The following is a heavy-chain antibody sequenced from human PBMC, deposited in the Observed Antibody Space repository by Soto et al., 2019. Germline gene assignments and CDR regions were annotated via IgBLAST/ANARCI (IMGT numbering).Heavy chain of an antibody. CDR3: ARDPTKYSSGWYRKNWFDP. CDR1: GGTFSSYA. CDR2: IIPIFGTA. Sequence: GASVKVSCKASGGTFSSYAISWVRQAPGQGLEWMGGIIPIFGTANYAQKFQGRVTMTRDTSISTAYTELSSLRSEDTAVYYCARDPTKYSSGWYRKNWFDPWGQGTLVTVSS. D-gene: IGHD6-19*01. V-gene: IGHV1-69*05. J-gene: IGHJ5*02.